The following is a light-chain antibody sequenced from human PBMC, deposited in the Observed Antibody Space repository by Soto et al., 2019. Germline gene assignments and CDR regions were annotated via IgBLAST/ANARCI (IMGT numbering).Light chain of an antibody. V-gene: IGKV3-11*01. CDR2: DAS. CDR1: QSVAHI. J-gene: IGKJ5*01. Sequence: EIVLTQSPAALSLSPGERVTLSCRASQSVAHILAWYQQRPGQAPRLLIYDASNRATGIPARFSGSGSETDLTLTISSLEPEDFAVYYCQQRYTWPITFGQGTRLEIK. CDR3: QQRYTWPIT.